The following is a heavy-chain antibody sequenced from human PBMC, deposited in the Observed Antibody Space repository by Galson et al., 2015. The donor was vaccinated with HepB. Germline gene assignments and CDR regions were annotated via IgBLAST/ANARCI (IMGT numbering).Heavy chain of an antibody. V-gene: IGHV3-23*01. CDR3: AGGEYYYSSGTYYVY. CDR1: AFTFRNYA. J-gene: IGHJ4*02. CDR2: ISGRSGST. Sequence: SLRLSCAASAFTFRNYAMNWVRQAPGKGLEWVSFISGRSGSTFYADSVKGRFTISRDNSKNTLYLEMNNLRADDTAVYYCAGGEYYYSSGTYYVYWGQGTLVTVSS. D-gene: IGHD3-10*01.